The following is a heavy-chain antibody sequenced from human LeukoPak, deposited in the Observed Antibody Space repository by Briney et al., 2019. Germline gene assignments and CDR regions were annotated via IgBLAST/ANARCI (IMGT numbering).Heavy chain of an antibody. CDR3: GSLAVADRPDY. J-gene: IGHJ4*02. CDR2: IYYSGST. Sequence: SETLSLTCTVSGGSISSSSYYWGWIRQPPGKGLEWIGSIYYSGSTYYNSSLKSRVTISVDTSKNQFSLKLSSVTAADTAVYYCGSLAVADRPDYWGQGTLVTVSS. CDR1: GGSISSSSYY. V-gene: IGHV4-39*01. D-gene: IGHD6-19*01.